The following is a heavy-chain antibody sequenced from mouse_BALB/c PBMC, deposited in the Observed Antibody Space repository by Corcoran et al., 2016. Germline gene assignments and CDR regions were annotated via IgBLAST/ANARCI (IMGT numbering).Heavy chain of an antibody. Sequence: QVQLQQSGPELVKPGASVKISCKASGYSFTSYYIHWVKLKPGQGLEWLGWIFPGSGNSKYNEKVSGTATLTSDTASSPAYMHLSSLTSEDSAVYCCTKTARATYYSDYCGQGTTLTGSS. CDR1: GYSFTSYY. V-gene: IGHV1-66*01. D-gene: IGHD3-2*01. CDR3: TKTARATYYSDY. J-gene: IGHJ2*01. CDR2: IFPGSGNS.